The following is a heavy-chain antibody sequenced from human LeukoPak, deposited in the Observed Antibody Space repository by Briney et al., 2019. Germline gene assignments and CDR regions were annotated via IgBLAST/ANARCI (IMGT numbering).Heavy chain of an antibody. CDR2: ISGSGGTT. CDR1: GFTFSGYA. D-gene: IGHD3-16*01. CDR3: ATDMGVFAFDI. J-gene: IGHJ3*02. Sequence: GGSLRLSCAASGFTFSGYAMNWVRQAPGKGLEWVSGISGSGGTTFFADSVKGRFTIFRDNSENTLYLQMDSLRAEDTAVYYCATDMGVFAFDIWGQGTMVTVSS. V-gene: IGHV3-23*01.